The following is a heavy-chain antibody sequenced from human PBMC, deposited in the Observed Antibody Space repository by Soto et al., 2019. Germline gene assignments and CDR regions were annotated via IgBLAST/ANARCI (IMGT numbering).Heavy chain of an antibody. CDR1: GGSISGNDW. Sequence: SETLSLTCAVSGGSISGNDWWSWVRQAPGKGLEWIGEIHHSGNANYNPSLKSRVTISVDKSKNQFSLKLTSVTAADTALYYCAGDKRAPGSKYYFDFWAQGTLVTVSS. CDR3: AGDKRAPGSKYYFDF. CDR2: IHHSGNA. J-gene: IGHJ4*02. V-gene: IGHV4-4*02. D-gene: IGHD2-2*01.